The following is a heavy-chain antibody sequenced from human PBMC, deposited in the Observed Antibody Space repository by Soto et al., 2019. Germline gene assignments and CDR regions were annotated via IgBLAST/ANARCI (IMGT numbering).Heavy chain of an antibody. CDR2: IYHSGST. CDR3: ARPQPRVTSYDY. CDR1: GGSISSGGYS. D-gene: IGHD4-17*01. Sequence: SETLSLTCAVSGGSISSGGYSWSWIRQPPGKGLEWIGYIYHSGSTYYNPSLKSRVTISVDRSKNQFSLKLSSVTAADTAVYYWARPQPRVTSYDYGGRETRVTVPS. V-gene: IGHV4-30-2*01. J-gene: IGHJ4*02.